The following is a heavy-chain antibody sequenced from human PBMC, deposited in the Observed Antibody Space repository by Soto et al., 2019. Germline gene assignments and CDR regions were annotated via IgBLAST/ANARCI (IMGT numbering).Heavy chain of an antibody. CDR1: GGSISSGCYY. J-gene: IGHJ4*02. CDR2: IYYSGST. V-gene: IGHV4-31*03. D-gene: IGHD6-19*01. Sequence: TLSLTSPVSGGSISSGCYYWSWIRQHPGKGLEWIGYIYYSGSTYYNPSLKSRVTISVDTSKNQFSLKLSSVTAADTAVYYCAREIAVAGTGYYFDYWGQGTLVTVSS. CDR3: AREIAVAGTGYYFDY.